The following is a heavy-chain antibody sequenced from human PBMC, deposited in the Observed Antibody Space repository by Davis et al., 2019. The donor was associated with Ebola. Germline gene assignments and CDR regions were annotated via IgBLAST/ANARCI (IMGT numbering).Heavy chain of an antibody. CDR3: LAVAGVDY. Sequence: PGGSLRLSCAASGFTFHNFAMHWVRQAPGKGLGWFSGISWNSGNIGYADSVKGRFTISRDNSKNTLYLQMNSLGAEDTAVYYCLAVAGVDYWGQGTLVTVSS. J-gene: IGHJ4*02. V-gene: IGHV3-9*01. CDR2: ISWNSGNI. CDR1: GFTFHNFA. D-gene: IGHD6-19*01.